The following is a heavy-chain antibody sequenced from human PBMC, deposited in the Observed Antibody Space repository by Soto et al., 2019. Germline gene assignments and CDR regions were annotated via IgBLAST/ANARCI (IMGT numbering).Heavy chain of an antibody. CDR3: ARGDWNYELDY. CDR2: IYYSGST. CDR1: GGCLSSGGYY. V-gene: IGHV4-31*03. Sequence: SETLSLTCIVSGGCLSSGGYYWSWIRQHPGKGLEWIGYIYYSGSTYYNPSLKSRVTISVDTSKNQYARKLSSVTAADTAVDYCARGDWNYELDYWGQGTRVSVAS. D-gene: IGHD1-7*01. J-gene: IGHJ4*02.